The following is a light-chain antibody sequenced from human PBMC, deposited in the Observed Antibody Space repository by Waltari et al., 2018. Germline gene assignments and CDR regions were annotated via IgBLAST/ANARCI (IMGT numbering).Light chain of an antibody. CDR3: QQYNGYWT. V-gene: IGKV1-5*03. Sequence: DIQMTQSPSTLSASVGHRVTITCRASQSISSWLAWYQQKPGTAPKLLIYKASTLESGVPSRFSGSGSGTEFTLTINSLQPDDFATYYCQQYNGYWTFGQGTKVEIK. CDR2: KAS. CDR1: QSISSW. J-gene: IGKJ1*01.